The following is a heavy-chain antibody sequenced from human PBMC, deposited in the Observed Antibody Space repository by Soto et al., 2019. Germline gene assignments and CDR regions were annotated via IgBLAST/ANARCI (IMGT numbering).Heavy chain of an antibody. CDR3: ARDSYGDYGWTGAFDI. Sequence: QVQLQESGPGLVKPSQTLSLTCTVSGGSISSGGYYWSWIRQHPGKGLEWIGYIYYSGSTYYNPSLKSRVTISVGTSKNQFSLKLSSVTAADTAVYYCARDSYGDYGWTGAFDIWGQGTMVTVSS. J-gene: IGHJ3*02. V-gene: IGHV4-31*03. CDR2: IYYSGST. D-gene: IGHD4-17*01. CDR1: GGSISSGGYY.